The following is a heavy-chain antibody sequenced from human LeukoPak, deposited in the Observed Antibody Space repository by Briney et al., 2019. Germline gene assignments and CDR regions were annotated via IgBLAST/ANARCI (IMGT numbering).Heavy chain of an antibody. CDR1: GFTFSSYW. Sequence: PGGSLRLSCAASGFTFSSYWMHWVRQAPGKGLVWVSRINSDGSSTSYADSVKGRFTISRDNAKNTLYLQMNSLRAEDTAVYYCARGVSRIQLWLSDYYMDVWGKGTTVTISS. V-gene: IGHV3-74*01. CDR3: ARGVSRIQLWLSDYYMDV. J-gene: IGHJ6*03. CDR2: INSDGSST. D-gene: IGHD5-18*01.